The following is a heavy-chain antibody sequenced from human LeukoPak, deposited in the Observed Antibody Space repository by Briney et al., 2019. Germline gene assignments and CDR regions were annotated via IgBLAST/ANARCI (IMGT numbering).Heavy chain of an antibody. V-gene: IGHV3-74*01. CDR3: ARRFDSTFDY. CDR2: INSDGSTT. D-gene: IGHD2/OR15-2a*01. Sequence: GGSLRLSCAASGFTFSSYWMHWVRQAPGKGLVWVSRINSDGSTTNYADSVKGRFTISRDNAKNSLYLQMNSLRAEDTAVYYCARRFDSTFDYWGQGTLVTVSS. CDR1: GFTFSSYW. J-gene: IGHJ4*02.